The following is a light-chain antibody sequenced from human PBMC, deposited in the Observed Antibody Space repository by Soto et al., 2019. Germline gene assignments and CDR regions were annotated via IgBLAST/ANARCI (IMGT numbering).Light chain of an antibody. CDR1: QSVSSRY. CDR3: RRYGDSPPAYT. Sequence: EIVLTQSPGTVSLSPGERATLSCRASQSVSSRYLGWYRQKPGQAPSLLIFGASNRATGIPDRFSGSGSGTDFTLTLTSMVPEDYAVYYYRRYGDSPPAYTFGQGTKLEIK. V-gene: IGKV3-20*01. J-gene: IGKJ2*01. CDR2: GAS.